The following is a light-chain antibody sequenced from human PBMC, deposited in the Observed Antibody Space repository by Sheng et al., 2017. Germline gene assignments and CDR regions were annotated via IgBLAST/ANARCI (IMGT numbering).Light chain of an antibody. CDR3: QQSYNTPRT. Sequence: DIQMTQSPSSLSASIGDRVTITCLASESISRYLNWYQQKGGQAPNLLIYKASTLQSGVPSRFSGSGSGTDFTLTISSLQPEDFATYFCQQSYNTPRTFGQGTRLEIK. CDR1: ESISRY. CDR2: KAS. J-gene: IGKJ2*01. V-gene: IGKV1-39*01.